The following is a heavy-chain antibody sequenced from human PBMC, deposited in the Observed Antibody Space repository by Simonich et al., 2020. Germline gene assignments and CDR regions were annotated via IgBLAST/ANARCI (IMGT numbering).Heavy chain of an antibody. CDR3: ARGRVVMSRGYVDY. CDR1: GYTFTCYD. CDR2: MNPNSGNT. D-gene: IGHD2-15*01. V-gene: IGHV1-8*03. Sequence: QVQLVQSGAEVKKPGASVKVSCKASGYTFTCYDINWVRQATGQGLEWMGWMNPNSGNTGYAPKFQGRVTITRNTSISTAYRELGSLRSEDTAVYYCARGRVVMSRGYVDYWGQGTLVTVSS. J-gene: IGHJ4*02.